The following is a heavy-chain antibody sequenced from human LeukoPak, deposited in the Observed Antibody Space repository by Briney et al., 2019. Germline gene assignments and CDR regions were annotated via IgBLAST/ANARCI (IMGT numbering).Heavy chain of an antibody. CDR3: GRRDIEMAIVL. CDR1: GFTFSSSW. D-gene: IGHD5-24*01. J-gene: IGHJ4*02. V-gene: IGHV3-74*01. CDR2: IDGDGSSP. Sequence: GGSLRLSCAASGFTFSSSWMHWVRQAPGKGLVWVSRIDGDGSSPSYADSVKGRFTVSRDNAKNTLYLQMNSLRAEDTAVYYRGRRDIEMAIVLWGQGTLVTVSS.